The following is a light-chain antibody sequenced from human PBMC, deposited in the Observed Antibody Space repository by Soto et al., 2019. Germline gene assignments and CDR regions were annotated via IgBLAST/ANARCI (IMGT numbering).Light chain of an antibody. CDR1: QTVRNNY. CDR2: DAS. Sequence: EFVLTQSPGTLSLSPWERATLSCRASQTVRNNYLAWYQQKPGQAPRLLICDASSRATGIPDRFSGGGSGTDFTLTISRLEPEDFAVYYCQQFSSYPLTFGGGTKVDIK. V-gene: IGKV3-20*01. CDR3: QQFSSYPLT. J-gene: IGKJ4*01.